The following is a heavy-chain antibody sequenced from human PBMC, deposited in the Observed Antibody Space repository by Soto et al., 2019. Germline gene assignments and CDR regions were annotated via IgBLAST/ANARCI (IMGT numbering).Heavy chain of an antibody. D-gene: IGHD6-13*01. Sequence: QITLKESGPTLVKPTQTLTLTCTFSGFSLSTSGVGVGWIRQPPGKAPEWLALIYWNDDKRYSPSLKSRLTITKDTSKNQVVLTMTNMDPVDTATYYCAHSGSSSWYWYFDYWGQGTLVTVSS. CDR3: AHSGSSSWYWYFDY. CDR1: GFSLSTSGVG. J-gene: IGHJ4*02. V-gene: IGHV2-5*01. CDR2: IYWNDDK.